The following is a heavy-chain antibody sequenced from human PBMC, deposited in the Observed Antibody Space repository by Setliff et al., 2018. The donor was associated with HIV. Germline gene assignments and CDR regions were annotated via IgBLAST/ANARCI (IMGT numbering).Heavy chain of an antibody. CDR2: IYPGDSDT. D-gene: IGHD6-19*01. Sequence: GESLKISCRGSGYTFTNYWIGWVRQMPRRGLEWMGIIYPGDSDTRYSPSFEGQVTMSADKSINTAYLQWNSLKASDTAMYYCARDPRSGWYLGFFDYWGQGTLVTVSS. CDR3: ARDPRSGWYLGFFDY. J-gene: IGHJ4*02. CDR1: GYTFTNYW. V-gene: IGHV5-51*01.